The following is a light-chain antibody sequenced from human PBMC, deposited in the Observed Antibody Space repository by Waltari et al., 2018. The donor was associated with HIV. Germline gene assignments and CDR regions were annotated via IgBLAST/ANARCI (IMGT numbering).Light chain of an antibody. Sequence: DIQMTQSPSTLSASVGDTVTITCRASQFINTWLAWYQQKPGQAPKLLIYKASILESGVPSRFSGSGAGTEFTLTISSLQPDDFATYYCQQYHNYLTFGQGTKLEIK. CDR1: QFINTW. CDR3: QQYHNYLT. CDR2: KAS. J-gene: IGKJ2*01. V-gene: IGKV1-5*03.